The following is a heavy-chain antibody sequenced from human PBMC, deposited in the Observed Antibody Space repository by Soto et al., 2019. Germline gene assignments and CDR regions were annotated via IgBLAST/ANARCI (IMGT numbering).Heavy chain of an antibody. CDR2: INHSGST. Sequence: QVQLQQWGAGLLKPSETLSLTCAVYGGSFSGYYWSWIRQPPGKGLEWMGEINHSGSTNYNPSLKSRVTISVDTSKNQFSLKLSSVTAADTAVYYCARSGWATNYFDYWGQGTLVTVSS. CDR3: ARSGWATNYFDY. J-gene: IGHJ4*02. CDR1: GGSFSGYY. V-gene: IGHV4-34*01. D-gene: IGHD6-19*01.